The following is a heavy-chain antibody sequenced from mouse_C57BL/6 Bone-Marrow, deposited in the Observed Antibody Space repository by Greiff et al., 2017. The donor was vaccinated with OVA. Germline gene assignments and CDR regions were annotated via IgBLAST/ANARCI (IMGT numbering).Heavy chain of an antibody. CDR3: ASPPYYYGSSSWYFDV. V-gene: IGHV1-82*01. D-gene: IGHD1-1*01. CDR1: SYAFSSSW. Sequence: QVQLQQSGPELVKPGASVKISCKASSYAFSSSWMNWVKQRPGKGLEWIGRIYPGDGDTNYNGKFKGKATLTADKSSSTAYMQLSSLTSEDSAVYFCASPPYYYGSSSWYFDVWGTGTTVTVSS. J-gene: IGHJ1*03. CDR2: IYPGDGDT.